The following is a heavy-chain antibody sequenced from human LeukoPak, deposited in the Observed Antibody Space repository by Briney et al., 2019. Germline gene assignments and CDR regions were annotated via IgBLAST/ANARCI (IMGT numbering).Heavy chain of an antibody. CDR2: IYSDGDT. Sequence: SETLSLTCGVSGGSISSYLWIWIRQPPGKGLGWVGSIYSDGDTNYNPSFRTRVNISVDRSTNQFSLKLTSVTAADTAVYFCARAWGLSDAFDIWGQGTMVTASS. CDR3: ARAWGLSDAFDI. V-gene: IGHV4-59*01. D-gene: IGHD7-27*01. J-gene: IGHJ3*02. CDR1: GGSISSYL.